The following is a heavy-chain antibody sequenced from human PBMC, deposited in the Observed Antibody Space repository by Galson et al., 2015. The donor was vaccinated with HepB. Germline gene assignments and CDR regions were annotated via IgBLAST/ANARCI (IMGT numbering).Heavy chain of an antibody. D-gene: IGHD3-10*01. CDR2: INGGNGNT. CDR3: ARDFNPYYGSGAGY. Sequence: SVKVSCKASGYTFTSYAMHWVRQAPGQRLEWMGWINGGNGNTKYSQKFQGRVTITRDTSASTAYMELRSLRSDDTAVYYCARDFNPYYGSGAGYWGQGTLVTVSS. J-gene: IGHJ4*02. V-gene: IGHV1-3*01. CDR1: GYTFTSYA.